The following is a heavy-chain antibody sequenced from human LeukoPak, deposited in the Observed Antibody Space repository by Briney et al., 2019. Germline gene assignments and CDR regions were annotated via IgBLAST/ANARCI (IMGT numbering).Heavy chain of an antibody. CDR3: ARVYGSGSYYNGYYYYYMDV. CDR2: INHSGST. D-gene: IGHD3-10*01. Sequence: PSETLSLTCAVYGGSFSGYYWSWIRQPPGKGLEWIGEINHSGSTNYNTSLKSRVTISVDTSKNQFSLKLSSVTAADTAVYYCARVYGSGSYYNGYYYYYMDVWGKGTTVTISS. V-gene: IGHV4-34*01. CDR1: GGSFSGYY. J-gene: IGHJ6*03.